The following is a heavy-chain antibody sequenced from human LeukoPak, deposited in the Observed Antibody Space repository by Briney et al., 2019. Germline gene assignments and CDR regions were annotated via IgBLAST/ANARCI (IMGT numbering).Heavy chain of an antibody. D-gene: IGHD2-15*01. V-gene: IGHV4-4*07. CDR2: IYTSGST. J-gene: IGHJ4*02. CDR1: GGSISSYY. CDR3: ARDADCSGGSCYFWY. Sequence: SETLSLTCTVSGGSISSYYWSWIRQPAGKGLEWIGRIYTSGSTNYNPSLKSRVTMSVDTSKNQFSLKLSSVTAADTAVYYCARDADCSGGSCYFWYWGQGTLVTVSS.